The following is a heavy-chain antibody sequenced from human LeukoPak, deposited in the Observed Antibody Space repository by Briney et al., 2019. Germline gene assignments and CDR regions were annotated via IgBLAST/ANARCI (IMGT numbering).Heavy chain of an antibody. J-gene: IGHJ4*02. CDR1: GDSISSYY. CDR2: IYYSGST. CDR3: ATYDSNTYTFDY. V-gene: IGHV4-59*01. D-gene: IGHD3-22*01. Sequence: SETLSLTCTVSGDSISSYYWSWIRQPPGKGLEWIGYIYYSGSTIYSPSLRSRVTISVDPSKNQFSLKLSSVTAADTAVYYCATYDSNTYTFDYWGQGTLVTVSS.